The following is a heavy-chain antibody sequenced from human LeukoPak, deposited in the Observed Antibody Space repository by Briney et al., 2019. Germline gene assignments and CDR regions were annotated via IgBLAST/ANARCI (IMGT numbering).Heavy chain of an antibody. J-gene: IGHJ5*02. CDR1: GSNYNDYG. CDR2: ISPYNSNT. D-gene: IGHD2-21*02. Sequence: GASVRVSCQTSGSNYNDYGVTWLRQAPGQGLEWLGWISPYNSNTNSALQGRLTMTRDTSTSTVHMELRSLTSGDTAVYYCARDGITQVARPENCYHPWCQGTLVTVSS. CDR3: ARDGITQVARPENCYHP. V-gene: IGHV1-18*01.